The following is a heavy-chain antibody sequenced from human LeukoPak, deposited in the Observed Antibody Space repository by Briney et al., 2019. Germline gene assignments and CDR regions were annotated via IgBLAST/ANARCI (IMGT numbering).Heavy chain of an antibody. Sequence: GGSLRLSCAASGFTFSSYSMNWVRQAQGKGLEWVSYISSSGSTIYYADSVKGRFTISRDNAKNSLYLQMNSLRAEDTAVYYCARRSGIAVAGAFDYWGQGTLVTVSS. CDR3: ARRSGIAVAGAFDY. D-gene: IGHD6-19*01. V-gene: IGHV3-48*04. CDR2: ISSSGSTI. J-gene: IGHJ4*02. CDR1: GFTFSSYS.